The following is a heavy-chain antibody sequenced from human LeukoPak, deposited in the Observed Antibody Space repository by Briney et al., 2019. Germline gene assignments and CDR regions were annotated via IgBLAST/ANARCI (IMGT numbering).Heavy chain of an antibody. D-gene: IGHD3-3*01. CDR3: ARRFLEYFWFDP. CDR2: INPSGGST. J-gene: IGHJ5*02. V-gene: IGHV1-46*01. Sequence: ASVEVSCKASGYTFTSYYMHWVRQAPGQGLEWMGIINPSGGSTSYAQKFQGRVTMTRDMSTSTVYMELSSLRSEDTAVYYCARRFLEYFWFDPWGQGTLVTVSS. CDR1: GYTFTSYY.